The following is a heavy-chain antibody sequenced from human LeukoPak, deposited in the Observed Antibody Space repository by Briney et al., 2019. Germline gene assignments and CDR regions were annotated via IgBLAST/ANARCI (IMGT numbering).Heavy chain of an antibody. D-gene: IGHD4-23*01. CDR2: IYYSGST. CDR3: ARYGRWGPRTYFDY. Sequence: PSETLSLTCTVSGGSISSGDYYWSWIRQPPGKGLEWIGYIYYSGSTYYNPSLKSRVTISVDTSKNQFSLKLTSVTAADTAVYYCARYGRWGPRTYFDYWGQGTLVTVSS. J-gene: IGHJ4*02. V-gene: IGHV4-30-4*01. CDR1: GGSISSGDYY.